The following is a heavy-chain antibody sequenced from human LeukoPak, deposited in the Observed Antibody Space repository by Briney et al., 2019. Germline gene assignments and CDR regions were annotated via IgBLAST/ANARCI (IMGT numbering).Heavy chain of an antibody. V-gene: IGHV4-59*08. CDR2: IYYSGST. D-gene: IGHD6-13*01. J-gene: IGHJ5*02. CDR1: GGSISSYY. CDR3: ARHYSSRAPWFDP. Sequence: KPSETLSLTCTVSGGSISSYYWSWIRQPPGKGLEWIGYIYYSGSTNYNPSLKSRVTISVDTSKNQFSLKLSSVTAADTAVYYCARHYSSRAPWFDPWGQGTLVTVSS.